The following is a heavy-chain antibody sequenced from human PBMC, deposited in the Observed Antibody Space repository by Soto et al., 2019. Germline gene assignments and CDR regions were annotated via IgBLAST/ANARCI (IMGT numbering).Heavy chain of an antibody. D-gene: IGHD5-12*01. V-gene: IGHV4-4*02. J-gene: IGHJ5*02. CDR3: TKNSAYALDG. CDR2: IHHSGGT. CDR1: GGSVSNNNW. Sequence: QVQLQEAGPGLVKPSGTLSLCCAVSGGSVSNNNWWSWVRQSPGNGLEWIGEIHHSGGTSYNPSLESRATLSVDKSKNELSLRLNYVTAADTAVYYCTKNSAYALDGWGLGILGTVSS.